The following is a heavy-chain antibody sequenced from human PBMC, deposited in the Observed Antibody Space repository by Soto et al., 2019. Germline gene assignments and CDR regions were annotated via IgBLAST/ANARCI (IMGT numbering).Heavy chain of an antibody. CDR3: ARAALVRGNDAFDI. V-gene: IGHV3-13*05. Sequence: GGSLRLSCATSGFTFSNFDMHCVRQVPGKGLEWFSAIGAARDPYYLGSVKGRFTISRENAKNSVYLQMNSLRDEDTAVYYCARAALVRGNDAFDIWGQGTMVTVSS. CDR1: GFTFSNFD. CDR2: IGAARDP. J-gene: IGHJ3*02. D-gene: IGHD6-13*01.